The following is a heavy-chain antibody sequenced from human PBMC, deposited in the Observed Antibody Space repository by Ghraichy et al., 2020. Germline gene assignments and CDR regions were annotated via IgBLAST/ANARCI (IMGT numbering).Heavy chain of an antibody. D-gene: IGHD1-26*01. Sequence: SCAVSGFIFRDHGMAWVRQRPGKGLEWVAGINYNGGSTNYAHSVKGRFTISRDNTKSALFLQMDTLGVDDTAFYYCARAYTGTYYSLPDFWGQGTLITVSS. CDR3: ARAYTGTYYSLPDF. J-gene: IGHJ4*02. CDR2: INYNGGST. CDR1: GFIFRDHG. V-gene: IGHV3-20*04.